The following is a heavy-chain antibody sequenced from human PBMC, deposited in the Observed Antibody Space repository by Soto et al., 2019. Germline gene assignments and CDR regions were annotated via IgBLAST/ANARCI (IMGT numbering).Heavy chain of an antibody. Sequence: PSETLSLTCAVYGGSFSGYYWGWIRQPPGKGLEGSGEINHSGSTNYNPSLKSRVTISVDTSKTQFSLKLSSVTAADTAVYYCARGRDTGSYYTNRFDPWGQGTLVTVSS. J-gene: IGHJ5*02. CDR3: ARGRDTGSYYTNRFDP. D-gene: IGHD3-10*01. V-gene: IGHV4-34*01. CDR2: INHSGST. CDR1: GGSFSGYY.